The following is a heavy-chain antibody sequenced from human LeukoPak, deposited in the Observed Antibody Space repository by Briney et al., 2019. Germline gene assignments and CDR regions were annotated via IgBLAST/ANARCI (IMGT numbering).Heavy chain of an antibody. CDR3: AMGIGSYVPSVFDY. V-gene: IGHV3-21*01. CDR2: ISSSSSYI. CDR1: GFTFSSYS. Sequence: PGGSLRLSCAASGFTFSSYSMNWVRQAPGKGLEWVSSISSSSSYIYYADSVKGRFTISRDNAKNSLYLQMNSLRAEDTAVYYCAMGIGSYVPSVFDYWGQGTLVTVSS. D-gene: IGHD1-26*01. J-gene: IGHJ4*02.